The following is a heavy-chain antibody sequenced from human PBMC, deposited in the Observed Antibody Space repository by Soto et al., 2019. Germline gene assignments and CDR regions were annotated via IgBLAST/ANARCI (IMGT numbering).Heavy chain of an antibody. V-gene: IGHV1-2*04. CDR1: GYTFTGYY. CDR2: INPNSGGT. J-gene: IGHJ6*02. CDR3: ARVLRPNRKTQIYYYYGMDV. Sequence: ASVKVSCKASGYTFTGYYMHWVRQAPRQGLEWMGWINPNSGGTNYAQKFQGWVTMTRDTSISTAYMELSRLRSDDTAVYYCARVLRPNRKTQIYYYYGMDVWGQGTTVTVSS.